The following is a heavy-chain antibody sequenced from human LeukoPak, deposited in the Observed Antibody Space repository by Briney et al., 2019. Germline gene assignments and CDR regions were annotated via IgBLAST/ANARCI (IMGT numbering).Heavy chain of an antibody. J-gene: IGHJ4*02. D-gene: IGHD3-16*01. Sequence: PSETLSLTCAVYGGSFSGYYWSWIRQPPGKGLEWIGEMNHSGSTIYNPSLKSRVTISVDTSKNQFSLKLSSVTAADTAVYYCARGVGGYYDYVWGSYFVDYWGQGTLVTVSS. CDR2: MNHSGST. CDR1: GGSFSGYY. CDR3: ARGVGGYYDYVWGSYFVDY. V-gene: IGHV4-34*01.